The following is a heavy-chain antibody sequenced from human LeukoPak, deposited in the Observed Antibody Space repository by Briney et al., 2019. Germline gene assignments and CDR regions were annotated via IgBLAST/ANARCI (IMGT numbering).Heavy chain of an antibody. CDR3: AKDSKTYSGSYGVDY. Sequence: GGSLRLSCAASGFTFTSYAMSWVRQAPGKGLEWVSSITDSGDSTYYADSVKGRFTVSRDNSKNTLYLQMNSLRAEDTAVYYCAKDSKTYSGSYGVDYWGQGTLVTVSS. J-gene: IGHJ4*02. V-gene: IGHV3-23*01. CDR2: ITDSGDST. D-gene: IGHD1-26*01. CDR1: GFTFTSYA.